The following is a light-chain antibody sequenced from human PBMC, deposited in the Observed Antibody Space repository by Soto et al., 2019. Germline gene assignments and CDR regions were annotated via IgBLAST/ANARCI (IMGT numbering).Light chain of an antibody. J-gene: IGKJ1*01. CDR3: MEGTPS. Sequence: VMTQSPLFLSVTPGEASSNSCMSSAGLLHKNGYNYLNWYQQRPGQVPRXIIYQVSNRDSGVPDRFSGSGSGSGNDFTLKISRVEAEDVGVYYCMEGTPSFGQGTKVDIK. CDR2: QVS. V-gene: IGKV2-30*02. CDR1: AGLLHKNGYNY.